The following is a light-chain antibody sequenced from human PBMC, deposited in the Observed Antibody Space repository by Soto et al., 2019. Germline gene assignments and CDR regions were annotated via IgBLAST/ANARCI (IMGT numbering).Light chain of an antibody. CDR1: QTISSDY. Sequence: EIVLTQSPGTLSLSKRERATLSCRASQTISSDYLAWYQQKPGQAPRLLFYLASSRATGIPDRFSGSGSGTDFTLTICRLEPEDFAVYYCQQYGTSRTFGQGTKVDIK. J-gene: IGKJ1*01. CDR2: LAS. V-gene: IGKV3-20*01. CDR3: QQYGTSRT.